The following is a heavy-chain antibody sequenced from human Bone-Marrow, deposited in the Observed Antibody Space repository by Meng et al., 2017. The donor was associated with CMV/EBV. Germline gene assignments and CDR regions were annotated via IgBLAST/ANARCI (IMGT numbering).Heavy chain of an antibody. Sequence: GESLKISCAASGFTFSSYGMHWVRQAPGKGLEWVAFIRYDGSNKYYADSVKGRFTISRDNSKNTLYLQMNSLRAEDTAVYYCAKDGYSSSTYYYYGMDVWGQGTTVTFSS. CDR1: GFTFSSYG. CDR3: AKDGYSSSTYYYYGMDV. J-gene: IGHJ6*02. V-gene: IGHV3-30*02. D-gene: IGHD6-6*01. CDR2: IRYDGSNK.